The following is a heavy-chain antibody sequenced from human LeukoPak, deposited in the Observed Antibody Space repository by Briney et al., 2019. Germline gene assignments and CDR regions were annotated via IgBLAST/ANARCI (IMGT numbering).Heavy chain of an antibody. CDR1: GFTFSAYA. CDR2: ISGSGGST. V-gene: IGHV3-23*01. J-gene: IGHJ4*02. CDR3: ATHAIAVAGRGFDY. Sequence: GGSLRLSCAASGFTFSAYAMSWVRQAPGKGLEWVSAISGSGGSTYYADSVKGRFTISRDNSKDTVYLQMNSLRAEDTAVYYCATHAIAVAGRGFDYWGQGTLVTVSS. D-gene: IGHD6-19*01.